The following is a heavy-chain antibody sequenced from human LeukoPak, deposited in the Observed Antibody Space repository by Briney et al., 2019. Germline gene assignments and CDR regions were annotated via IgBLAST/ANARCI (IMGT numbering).Heavy chain of an antibody. V-gene: IGHV1-2*02. CDR2: INSDTAVT. Sequence: ASVKVSCKASGYTFTGYYMHWVRQAPGQGLEWMGWINSDTAVTNYAQNFQGRVTLTRDTSISTTYLELSSLRSEDAAVYYCAREMGSSWYGGNWFDPWGQGTLVTVSS. CDR3: AREMGSSWYGGNWFDP. J-gene: IGHJ5*02. CDR1: GYTFTGYY. D-gene: IGHD6-13*01.